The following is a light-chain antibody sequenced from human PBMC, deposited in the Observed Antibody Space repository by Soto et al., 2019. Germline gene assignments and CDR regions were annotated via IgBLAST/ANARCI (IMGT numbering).Light chain of an antibody. CDR1: QSMSSY. Sequence: DIRMTQSPSSLSSSIGDIFTITGGASQSMSSYVNWYQKKPGKAPKLLIYATSSLQSGVPSRFSGSGSGTDFTLAISRLEPEDFAVYYCQQYGSSPRTFGQGTKWIS. J-gene: IGKJ1*01. CDR3: QQYGSSPRT. V-gene: IGKV1-39*01. CDR2: ATS.